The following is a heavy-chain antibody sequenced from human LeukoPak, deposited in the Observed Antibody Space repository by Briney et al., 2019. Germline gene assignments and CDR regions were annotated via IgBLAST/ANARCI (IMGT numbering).Heavy chain of an antibody. V-gene: IGHV3-21*01. CDR2: ISSSSSYI. D-gene: IGHD6-13*01. Sequence: GGSRSLSGAASGFTFSSYSMNWVRQAPGKGLKWVSSISSSSSYIYYADSVKGRFTTSRDNAKNSLYLQMNSLRAEDTAVYYCARDQGAAGSDYWGQGTLVTVSS. CDR3: ARDQGAAGSDY. CDR1: GFTFSSYS. J-gene: IGHJ4*02.